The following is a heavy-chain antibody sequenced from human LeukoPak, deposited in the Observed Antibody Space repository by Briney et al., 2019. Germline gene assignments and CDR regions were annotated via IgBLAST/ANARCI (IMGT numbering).Heavy chain of an antibody. V-gene: IGHV3-21*01. CDR1: GFTFSSYS. Sequence: NPGGSLRLSCAASGFTFSSYSMNWVRQAPGKGLEWVSSISSSSSYIYYADSVKGRFTISRDNAKNSLYLQMNSLRAEDTAVYYCASGRVGATGAAFDIWGQGTMVTVSS. D-gene: IGHD1-26*01. J-gene: IGHJ3*02. CDR3: ASGRVGATGAAFDI. CDR2: ISSSSSYI.